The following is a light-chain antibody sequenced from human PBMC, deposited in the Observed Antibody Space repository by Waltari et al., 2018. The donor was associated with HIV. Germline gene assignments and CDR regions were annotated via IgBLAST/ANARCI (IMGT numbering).Light chain of an antibody. V-gene: IGLV1-44*01. J-gene: IGLJ2*01. Sequence: QPVLTQPPSASGTPGQRVIISCSGSSSNIGRHAVSWYQHLPGATPTLLIFGNNRRSSGAPDRFSGSKSATSASLAISGLRSVDEADYSCAAWDDSLDGPVFGGGTKLTVL. CDR1: SSNIGRHA. CDR2: GNN. CDR3: AAWDDSLDGPV.